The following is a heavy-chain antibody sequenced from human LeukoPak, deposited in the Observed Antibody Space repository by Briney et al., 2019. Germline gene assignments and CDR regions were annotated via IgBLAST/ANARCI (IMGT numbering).Heavy chain of an antibody. CDR3: AREKAGTTPYFDY. CDR1: GGSISSYY. Sequence: SETLSLTCTVSGGSISSYYWSWIRQPPGKGLEWIGYMYYSGSTNYNPSLKSRVTISVDTSKNQFSLKLSSVTAADTAVYYCAREKAGTTPYFDYWGQGTLVTVSS. D-gene: IGHD1-1*01. V-gene: IGHV4-59*01. J-gene: IGHJ4*02. CDR2: MYYSGST.